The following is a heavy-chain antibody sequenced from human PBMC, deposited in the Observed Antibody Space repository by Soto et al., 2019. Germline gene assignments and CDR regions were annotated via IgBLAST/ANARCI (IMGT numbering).Heavy chain of an antibody. D-gene: IGHD3-16*01. V-gene: IGHV3-74*01. CDR1: GYPFSHYW. Sequence: GGSLRLSCAASGYPFSHYWMHWVRQTPGKGLVWVSRINPAGTITNYADSVEGRFTISRDNADSALFLQMNSLSAEDTAIYYCTSDTFGLRDTWGQGTLVTVSS. CDR3: TSDTFGLRDT. CDR2: INPAGTIT. J-gene: IGHJ5*02.